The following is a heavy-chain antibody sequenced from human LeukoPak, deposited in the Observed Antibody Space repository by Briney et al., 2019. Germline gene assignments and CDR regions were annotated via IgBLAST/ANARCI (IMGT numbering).Heavy chain of an antibody. CDR3: ARDPLRYSSSWGTREF. D-gene: IGHD6-13*01. Sequence: GGSLRLSCAASGFTFSSYSMNWVRQAPGKGLEWVSSISSSSSYIYYADSVKGRFTISRDNAKNSLYLQMNSLRAEDTAVYYCARDPLRYSSSWGTREFWGQGTLVTVSS. J-gene: IGHJ4*02. CDR2: ISSSSSYI. V-gene: IGHV3-21*01. CDR1: GFTFSSYS.